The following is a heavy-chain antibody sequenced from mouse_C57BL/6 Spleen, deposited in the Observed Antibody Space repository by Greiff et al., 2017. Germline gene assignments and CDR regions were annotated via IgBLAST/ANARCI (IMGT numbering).Heavy chain of an antibody. D-gene: IGHD2-3*01. CDR1: GFTFSSYG. Sequence: EVKLVESGGDLVKPGGSLKLSCAASGFTFSSYGMSWVRQTPDKRLEWVATISSGGSYTYYPDSVKGRVTISRDNAKNTLYLQMSSLKSEDTARYYCSRQVYDEDFDYWGPGTTLTVSS. CDR2: ISSGGSYT. V-gene: IGHV5-6*01. J-gene: IGHJ2*01. CDR3: SRQVYDEDFDY.